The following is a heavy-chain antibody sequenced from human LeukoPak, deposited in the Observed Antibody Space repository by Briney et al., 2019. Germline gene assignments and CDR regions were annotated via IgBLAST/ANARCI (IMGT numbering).Heavy chain of an antibody. Sequence: ASVKVSCKASGYTFTSYYMHWVRQAPGQGPEWVGISNASGGSTSYAQKFQGRVTMTRDTSTSTVYMELSSLRSEDTAVYYCARDLSRRGLYSSSSDYYYMDVWGKGTTVTVSS. CDR2: SNASGGST. J-gene: IGHJ6*03. D-gene: IGHD6-6*01. CDR1: GYTFTSYY. CDR3: ARDLSRRGLYSSSSDYYYMDV. V-gene: IGHV1-46*01.